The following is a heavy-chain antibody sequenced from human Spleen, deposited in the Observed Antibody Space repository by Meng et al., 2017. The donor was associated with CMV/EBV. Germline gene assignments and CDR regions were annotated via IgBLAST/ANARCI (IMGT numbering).Heavy chain of an antibody. D-gene: IGHD6-19*01. CDR2: INHSGST. CDR3: ARGNSGREWFDP. J-gene: IGHJ5*02. Sequence: QVELQQWGAGLLKPSETLSLPCAVYGGSFSGYSWSWIRQPPGKGLEWIGEINHSGSTNYNPSLKSRVTISVDTSKNQFSLKLSSVTAADTAVYYCARGNSGREWFDPWGQGTLVTVSS. V-gene: IGHV4-34*01. CDR1: GGSFSGYS.